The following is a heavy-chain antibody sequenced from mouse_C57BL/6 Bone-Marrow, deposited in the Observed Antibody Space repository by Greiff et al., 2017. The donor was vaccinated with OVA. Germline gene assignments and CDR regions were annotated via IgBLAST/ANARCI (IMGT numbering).Heavy chain of an antibody. CDR1: GFTFSDYG. J-gene: IGHJ3*01. D-gene: IGHD2-1*01. CDR3: ASEGNYAY. CDR2: ISSGSSTI. Sequence: EVHLVESGGGLVKPGGSLKLSCAASGFTFSDYGMHWVRQAPEKGLEWVAYISSGSSTIYYADTMKGRFTISRDNAKNTLFLQMTSLRSEDTATYYCASEGNYAYWGQGTLVTVSA. V-gene: IGHV5-17*01.